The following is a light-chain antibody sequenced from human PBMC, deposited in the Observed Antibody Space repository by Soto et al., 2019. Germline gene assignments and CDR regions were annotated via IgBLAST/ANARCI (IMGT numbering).Light chain of an antibody. J-gene: IGKJ1*01. CDR1: QSVSSN. V-gene: IGKV3-15*01. Sequence: IVMTQSPATLSVSPGERATLSCRASQSVSSNLAWYQQKPGQAPRLLIYGASTRATGIPARFSGSGSGTEFTLTIGSLQSEDFAVYHCQQYNNWPPWTFGQGTKVEIK. CDR2: GAS. CDR3: QQYNNWPPWT.